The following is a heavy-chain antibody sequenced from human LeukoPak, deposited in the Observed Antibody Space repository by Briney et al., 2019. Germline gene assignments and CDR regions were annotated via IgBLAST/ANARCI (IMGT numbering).Heavy chain of an antibody. J-gene: IGHJ4*02. V-gene: IGHV5-51*01. CDR2: IYPGDSDT. CDR1: GYSFTSYW. Sequence: GESLKISCKGSGYSFTSYWIGWVRQMPGKGLEWMGIIYPGDSDTRYSPSFQGQVTISADKSISTAYLQWSSLKASDTAMYYCASRGGCSSTSCPPFDYWGQGPLVTVPS. D-gene: IGHD2-2*01. CDR3: ASRGGCSSTSCPPFDY.